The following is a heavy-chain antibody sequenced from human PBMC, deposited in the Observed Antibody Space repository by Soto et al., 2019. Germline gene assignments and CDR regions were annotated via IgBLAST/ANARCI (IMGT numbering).Heavy chain of an antibody. Sequence: SETLSLTCAVSGGSISSGGYSWSWIRQPPGKGLEWIGYIYHSGSTYYNPSLKSRVTISVDRSKNQFSLKLSSVTAADTAVYYCARGSTTYYYGSGSYQTYYFDYWGQGTLVTVSS. CDR2: IYHSGST. J-gene: IGHJ4*02. CDR1: GGSISSGGYS. CDR3: ARGSTTYYYGSGSYQTYYFDY. V-gene: IGHV4-30-2*01. D-gene: IGHD3-10*01.